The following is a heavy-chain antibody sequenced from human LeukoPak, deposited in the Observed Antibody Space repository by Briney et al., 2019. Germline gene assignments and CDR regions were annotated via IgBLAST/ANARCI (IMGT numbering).Heavy chain of an antibody. V-gene: IGHV4-4*07. CDR1: GGSXXXYY. J-gene: IGHJ6*02. CDR2: IYTSGST. Sequence: GGSXXXYYWSGIRQPAGKGGEWIGRIYTSGSTNFSPSLKSRVTMSVDTSKNQFSLKLSSVTAAYTAVYYCARDLSVPYSSSSGRYYYYYYGMDVWGQGTTVTVSS. D-gene: IGHD6-6*01. CDR3: ARDLSVPYSSSSGRYYYYYYGMDV.